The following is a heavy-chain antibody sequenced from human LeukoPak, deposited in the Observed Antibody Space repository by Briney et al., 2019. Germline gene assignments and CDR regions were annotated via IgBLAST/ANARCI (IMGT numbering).Heavy chain of an antibody. V-gene: IGHV4-34*01. J-gene: IGHJ4*02. Sequence: PSETLSLTRAVYGGSFSGYYWSWIRQPPGKGLEWIGEINHSGSTNYNPSLKSRVTISVDTSKNQFSLKLSPVTAADTAVYYCARAGGYSYGYDYWGQGTLVTVSS. CDR2: INHSGST. D-gene: IGHD5-18*01. CDR1: GGSFSGYY. CDR3: ARAGGYSYGYDY.